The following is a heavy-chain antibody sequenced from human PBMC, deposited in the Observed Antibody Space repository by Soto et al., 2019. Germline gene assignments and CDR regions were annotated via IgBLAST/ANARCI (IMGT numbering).Heavy chain of an antibody. D-gene: IGHD2-15*01. J-gene: IGHJ3*02. V-gene: IGHV1-18*01. CDR1: GYTFSSYG. CDR3: ARGNRIEAFDI. CDR2: ISAYNGNT. Sequence: QVQLVQSGAEVKKPGASVKVSCKASGYTFSSYGFSWVRQAPGQGLEWMGWISAYNGNTNYAQKFQGRVTMTKETSTSTADKELRSLRSDDTAVYYCARGNRIEAFDIWGQGTMVTVSS.